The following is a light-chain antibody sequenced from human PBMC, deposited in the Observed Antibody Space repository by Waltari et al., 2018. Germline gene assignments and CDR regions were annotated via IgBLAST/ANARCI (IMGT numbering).Light chain of an antibody. CDR2: AAS. CDR3: QQYYSYPLT. V-gene: IGKV1-8*01. J-gene: IGKJ4*01. CDR1: QGISSY. Sequence: AIRMTQSPSSFSASTGDRVTITCRASQGISSYLAWYQQKPGKAPKLLIYAASTLQSVVPSRFSGSGSGTDFTLTISCLQSEDFVTYYCQQYYSYPLTFGGGTKVEIK.